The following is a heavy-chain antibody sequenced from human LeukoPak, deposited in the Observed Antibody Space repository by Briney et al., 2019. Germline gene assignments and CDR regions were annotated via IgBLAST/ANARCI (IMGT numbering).Heavy chain of an antibody. CDR3: ARWGSTSCYDY. D-gene: IGHD2-2*01. CDR1: GLTFSSYA. V-gene: IGHV3-64*01. CDR2: ISTNGGST. Sequence: TGGSLRLSCAASGLTFSSYAMHWVRKAPGKGLEYVSAISTNGGSTYYANSVKGRFTISRDNSKNTLYLQMGSVRAEDMAVYYCARWGSTSCYDYWGQGTLVTVSS. J-gene: IGHJ4*02.